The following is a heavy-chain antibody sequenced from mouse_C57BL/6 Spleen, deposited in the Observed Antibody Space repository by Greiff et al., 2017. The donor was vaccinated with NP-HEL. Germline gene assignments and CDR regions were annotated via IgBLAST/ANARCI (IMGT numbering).Heavy chain of an antibody. D-gene: IGHD6-5*01. J-gene: IGHJ4*01. CDR1: GYTFTSYG. CDR2: IYPRSGNT. CDR3: ARGPMRDAMDY. Sequence: VQLQESGAELARPGASVKLSCKASGYTFTSYGISWVKQRTGQGLEWIGEIYPRSGNTYYNEKFKGKATLTADKSSSTAYMELRSLTSEDSAVYFCARGPMRDAMDYWGQGTSVTVSS. V-gene: IGHV1-81*01.